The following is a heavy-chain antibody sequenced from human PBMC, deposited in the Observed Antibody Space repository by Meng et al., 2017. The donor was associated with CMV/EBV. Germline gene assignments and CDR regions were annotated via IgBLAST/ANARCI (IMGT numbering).Heavy chain of an antibody. CDR3: ASGLYSSPAYYYYGMDV. D-gene: IGHD6-13*01. CDR1: GFTFGSYA. J-gene: IGHJ6*02. Sequence: GESLKISCAASGFTFGSYAMHWVRQAPGKGLEYVSAISSNGGSTYYADSVKGRFTISRDNSKNTLYLQMGSLRAEDMAVYYCASGLYSSPAYYYYGMDVWGQGTTVTVSS. V-gene: IGHV3-64*02. CDR2: ISSNGGST.